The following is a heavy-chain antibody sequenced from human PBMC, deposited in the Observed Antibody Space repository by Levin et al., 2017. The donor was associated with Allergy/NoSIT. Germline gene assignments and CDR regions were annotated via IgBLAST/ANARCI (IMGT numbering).Heavy chain of an antibody. CDR1: GFTFSTSW. CDR2: IYGDGIQI. CDR3: ARDPRISGDY. Sequence: GGSLRLSCAASGFTFSTSWVHWVRQAPGKGLEWVSRIYGDGIQIDYADSVKGRFTISRDNARNTLYLQMNSLRAEDTAVYYCARDPRISGDYWGQGLLVTVSS. J-gene: IGHJ4*02. D-gene: IGHD2-15*01. V-gene: IGHV3-74*01.